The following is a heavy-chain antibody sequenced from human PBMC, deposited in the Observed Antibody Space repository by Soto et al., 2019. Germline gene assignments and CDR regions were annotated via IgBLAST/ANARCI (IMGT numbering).Heavy chain of an antibody. J-gene: IGHJ6*02. Sequence: QVQLQESGPGLVKPSQTLSLTCTVSGGSISSGGYYWSWIRQHPGKGLEWIGYIYYSGSTYYNPSLKSLATISEDTRKNPVSLKLSSVTAADTAVYYCARGGGGYCSSTSCYSLYYFYGMDVWGQGTTVTVSS. D-gene: IGHD2-2*01. CDR2: IYYSGST. CDR3: ARGGGGYCSSTSCYSLYYFYGMDV. CDR1: GGSISSGGYY. V-gene: IGHV4-31*01.